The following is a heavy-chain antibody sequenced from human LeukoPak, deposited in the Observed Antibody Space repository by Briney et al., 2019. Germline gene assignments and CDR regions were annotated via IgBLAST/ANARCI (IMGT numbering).Heavy chain of an antibody. CDR3: AKSPHPTVVTATLPVNFFDS. CDR1: GYTFTSYY. CDR2: INPSGGST. J-gene: IGHJ5*01. V-gene: IGHV1-46*01. D-gene: IGHD4-23*01. Sequence: GASVKVSCKASGYTFTSYYMHWVRQAPGQGLEWMGIINPSGGSTSYAQKFQGRVTLTRNTSIGTAYMELSSLTSEDTAVYYCAKSPHPTVVTATLPVNFFDSWGQGTLVTVSS.